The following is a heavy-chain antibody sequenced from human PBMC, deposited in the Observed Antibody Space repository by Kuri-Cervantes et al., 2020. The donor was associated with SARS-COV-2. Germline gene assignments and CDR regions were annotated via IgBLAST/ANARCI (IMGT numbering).Heavy chain of an antibody. J-gene: IGHJ4*02. CDR3: ASGKREGWLDY. D-gene: IGHD4-23*01. CDR2: IFYSGST. CDR1: GGSVSSGDYY. V-gene: IGHV4-31*03. Sequence: SETLSLTCTVSGGSVSSGDYYWSWIRQHPGKGLEWIGYIFYSGSTYYNPSLKSRITISVDRSKNQFSLKLSSVTAADTAVYYCASGKREGWLDYWGQGTLVTVSS.